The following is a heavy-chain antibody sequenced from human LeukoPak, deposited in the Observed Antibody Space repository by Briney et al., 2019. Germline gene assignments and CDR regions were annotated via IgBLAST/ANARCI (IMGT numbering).Heavy chain of an antibody. Sequence: SVKVSCKASGGTFSSYAFSWVRQAPGQGLEWIGGIVPIFATPHYAQKFQGRVTITMDESTSTAYMELSSLRSEDTAVYYCARSPVRSLNYYYYMDVWGKGTTVTVSS. J-gene: IGHJ6*03. D-gene: IGHD1-26*01. CDR2: IVPIFATP. CDR1: GGTFSSYA. V-gene: IGHV1-69*05. CDR3: ARSPVRSLNYYYYMDV.